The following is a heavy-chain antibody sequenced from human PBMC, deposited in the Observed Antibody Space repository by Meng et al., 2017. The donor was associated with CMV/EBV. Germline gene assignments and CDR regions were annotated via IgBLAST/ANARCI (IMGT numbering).Heavy chain of an antibody. Sequence: SCNPSGHTLTSYYMRWVRQAPGLGLEWMGIINPICGSTSYAQKFQGLVTMTRDTSTSTVYMELSSLRSEDPAVYYCARGGVFRGVILYWGQGTLVTVSS. CDR1: GHTLTSYY. J-gene: IGHJ4*02. CDR2: INPICGST. D-gene: IGHD3-10*01. V-gene: IGHV1-46*01. CDR3: ARGGVFRGVILY.